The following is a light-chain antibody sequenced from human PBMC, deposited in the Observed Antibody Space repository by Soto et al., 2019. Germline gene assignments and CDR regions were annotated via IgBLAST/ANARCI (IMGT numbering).Light chain of an antibody. J-gene: IGKJ1*01. CDR2: DAS. Sequence: EIVLTQSPGTLCLSPGERATLSCRASQSVSSYLAWYQQKPGQAPRLLIYDASIRATGIPSRFSGSGSGTEFTLTISSLQPDDFATYYCQHYTSYSEAFGQATKVDIK. V-gene: IGKV3-11*01. CDR3: QHYTSYSEA. CDR1: QSVSSY.